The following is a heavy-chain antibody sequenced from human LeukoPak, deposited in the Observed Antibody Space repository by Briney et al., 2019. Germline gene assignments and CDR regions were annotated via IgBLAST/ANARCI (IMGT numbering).Heavy chain of an antibody. CDR1: GFTFSSYG. V-gene: IGHV3-23*01. Sequence: GGSLRLSCAASGFTFSSYGMSWVRQAPGKGLEWVSAISGSGGSTYYADSVKGRFTISRDNSKNTLYLQTNSLRAEDTALYYCAKDLTGHGDYSPFDYWGQGTLVTVSS. J-gene: IGHJ4*02. D-gene: IGHD4-17*01. CDR2: ISGSGGST. CDR3: AKDLTGHGDYSPFDY.